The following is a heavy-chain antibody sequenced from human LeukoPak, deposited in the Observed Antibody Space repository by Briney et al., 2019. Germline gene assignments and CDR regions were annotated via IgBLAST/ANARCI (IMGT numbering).Heavy chain of an antibody. D-gene: IGHD3-10*01. J-gene: IGHJ3*02. Sequence: SETLSLTCTVSGGSISSGDYYWSWIRQPPGKGLEWIGYIYYSGSTYYNPSLKSRVTISVDTSKNQFSLKLSSVTAADTAVYYCVRPRFGELLSGAFDIWGQGTMVTVSS. CDR1: GGSISSGDYY. CDR3: VRPRFGELLSGAFDI. V-gene: IGHV4-30-4*01. CDR2: IYYSGST.